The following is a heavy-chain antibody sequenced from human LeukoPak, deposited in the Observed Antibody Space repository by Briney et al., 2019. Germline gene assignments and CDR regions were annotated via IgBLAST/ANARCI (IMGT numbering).Heavy chain of an antibody. CDR1: GFTFSNYG. CDR3: VKGLVQTTMSYSVDY. V-gene: IGHV3-30*18. CDR2: ISSDGSKN. J-gene: IGHJ4*02. D-gene: IGHD1-1*01. Sequence: GGSLRLSCAASGFTFSNYGMHWVRQTPGKGLEWVALISSDGSKNIYADSVKGRFTISRDNSKNTVYLQMNSLRAEDTAVYYCVKGLVQTTMSYSVDYWGQGALVTVSS.